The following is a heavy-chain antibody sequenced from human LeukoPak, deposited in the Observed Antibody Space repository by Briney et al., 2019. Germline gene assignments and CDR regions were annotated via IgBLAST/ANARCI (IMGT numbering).Heavy chain of an antibody. Sequence: GGSLRLSCAASGFTFSSYWMHWVRQAPGKGLVWVSRINSDGSSTSYADSVKGRFTISRDNAKNTLFLQMNSLRAEDTAVYYCASSYCGGDCYRRGEDYWGQGTLVTVSS. V-gene: IGHV3-74*01. CDR2: INSDGSST. J-gene: IGHJ4*02. CDR3: ASSYCGGDCYRRGEDY. D-gene: IGHD2-21*02. CDR1: GFTFSSYW.